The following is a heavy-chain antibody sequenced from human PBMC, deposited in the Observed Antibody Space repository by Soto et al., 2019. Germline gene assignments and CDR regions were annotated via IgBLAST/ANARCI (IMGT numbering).Heavy chain of an antibody. CDR1: ENNFNNKW. Sequence: PGESLKISCEPSENNFNNKWISWVRRMPGKGLEWMGRIDPSDSYTNYSPSFQGHVTISADKSISTAYLQWSSLKASDTAMYYCARQGTAMVLYYYGMDVWGQGTTVTVSS. J-gene: IGHJ6*02. V-gene: IGHV5-10-1*01. CDR2: IDPSDSYT. D-gene: IGHD5-18*01. CDR3: ARQGTAMVLYYYGMDV.